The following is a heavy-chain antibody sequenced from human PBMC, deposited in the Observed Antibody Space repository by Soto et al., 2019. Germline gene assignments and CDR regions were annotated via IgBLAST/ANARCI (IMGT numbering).Heavy chain of an antibody. CDR3: ARAVVVAATVDWFDP. V-gene: IGHV4-34*01. D-gene: IGHD2-15*01. Sequence: SATLSLTFAVHGLSFYVSYWRWMRQPPGKGLEWIGEINHSGSTNSNPSLKSQVTISVDTSKNQFSLKLSSVTAADTAVYYCARAVVVAATVDWFDPWGQGTLVT. J-gene: IGHJ5*02. CDR1: GLSFYVSY. CDR2: INHSGST.